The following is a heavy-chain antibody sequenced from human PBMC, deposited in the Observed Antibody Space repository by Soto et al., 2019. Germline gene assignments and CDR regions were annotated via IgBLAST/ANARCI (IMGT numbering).Heavy chain of an antibody. V-gene: IGHV5-51*01. CDR1: GYKSTNYG. D-gene: IGHD6-13*01. J-gene: IGHJ1*01. CDR3: ARVESGGSWCRGLFQY. Sequence: GQFHKICFKGLGYKSTNYGIGWIRQKTRKGLEWMGIIYPGGSDNRYSPSFQGQVTISADTSISTAYLHWSGLKASDTAMNSCARVESGGSWCRGLFQYSRNGSVVTV. CDR2: IYPGGSDN.